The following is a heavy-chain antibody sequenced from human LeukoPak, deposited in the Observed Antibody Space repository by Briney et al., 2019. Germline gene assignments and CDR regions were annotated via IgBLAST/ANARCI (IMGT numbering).Heavy chain of an antibody. Sequence: SETLSLTCTVSGGSISSYYWSWIRQPPGKGLEWIGYIYYSGSTNYNPSLKSRVTISVDTSKNQFSLKLSSVSAADTAVYYCARSPYSSSLSFDYWGQGTLVTVSS. CDR3: ARSPYSSSLSFDY. V-gene: IGHV4-59*01. CDR1: GGSISSYY. D-gene: IGHD6-13*01. CDR2: IYYSGST. J-gene: IGHJ4*02.